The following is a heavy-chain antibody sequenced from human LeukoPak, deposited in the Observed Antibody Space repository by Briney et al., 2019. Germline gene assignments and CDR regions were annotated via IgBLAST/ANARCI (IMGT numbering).Heavy chain of an antibody. CDR3: ARVKQQLVSVFDY. D-gene: IGHD6-13*01. CDR1: GGSISSGSYY. CDR2: IYTSGST. V-gene: IGHV4-61*02. Sequence: SETLSLTCTVSGGSISSGSYYWSWIRQPAGKGLEWIGRIYTSGSTNYNPSLKSRVTISVDTSKNQFSLKLSSVTAADTAVYYCARVKQQLVSVFDYWGQGTLVTVSS. J-gene: IGHJ4*02.